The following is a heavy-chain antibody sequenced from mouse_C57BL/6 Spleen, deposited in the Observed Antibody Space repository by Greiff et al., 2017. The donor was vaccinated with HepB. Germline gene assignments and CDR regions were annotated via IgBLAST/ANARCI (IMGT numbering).Heavy chain of an antibody. V-gene: IGHV5-6*01. CDR3: ARHYAYDGFAY. D-gene: IGHD2-2*01. Sequence: EVQLVESGGDLVKPGGSLKLSCAASGFTFSSYGMSWVRQTPDKRLEWVATISSGGSYTYYPDSVKGRFTISRDNAKNTLYLQMSSLKSEDTAMYYCARHYAYDGFAYWGQGTLVTVSA. CDR2: ISSGGSYT. J-gene: IGHJ3*01. CDR1: GFTFSSYG.